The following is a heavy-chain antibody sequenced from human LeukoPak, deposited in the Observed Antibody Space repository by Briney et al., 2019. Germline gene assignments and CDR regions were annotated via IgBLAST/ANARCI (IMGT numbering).Heavy chain of an antibody. CDR1: GFTFSNNW. D-gene: IGHD2-2*01. V-gene: IGHV3-74*01. CDR2: INPDGRRT. J-gene: IGHJ6*03. CDR3: AREVEEVPTAMGVYYYYFMDV. Sequence: PGGSLRLSCAASGFTFSNNWMHWVRQAPGKGLVWVSRINPDGRRTDYADSVKGRFTISRDNAKNTLYLQMNSLRSEDTAVYYCAREVEEVPTAMGVYYYYFMDVWGNGTTVTVSS.